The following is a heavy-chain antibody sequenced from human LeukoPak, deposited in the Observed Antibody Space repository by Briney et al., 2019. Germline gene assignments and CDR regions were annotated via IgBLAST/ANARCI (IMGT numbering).Heavy chain of an antibody. CDR2: IIPIFGTA. V-gene: IGHV1-69*01. J-gene: IGHJ6*03. Sequence: SVKVSCKASGGTFSSYAISWVRQAPGQGLEWMGGIIPIFGTANYAQKFQGRVTITADESASTAYMELSSLRSEDTAVYYCARARDIVVVPAAPKTYYYYMDVWGKGTTVTVSS. CDR3: ARARDIVVVPAAPKTYYYYMDV. CDR1: GGTFSSYA. D-gene: IGHD2-2*01.